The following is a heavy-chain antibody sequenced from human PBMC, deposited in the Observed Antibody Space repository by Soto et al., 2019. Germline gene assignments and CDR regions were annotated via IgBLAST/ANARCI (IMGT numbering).Heavy chain of an antibody. CDR3: ARESLYDSSGYRSQPFDY. CDR2: IYYSGST. V-gene: IGHV4-39*07. Sequence: ETLSLTCTVSGGSISSSSYYWGWIRQPPGKGLEWIGSIYYSGSTYYNPSLKSRVTISVDTSKNQFSLKLSSVTAADTAVHYCARESLYDSSGYRSQPFDYWGQGTLVTVSS. J-gene: IGHJ4*02. D-gene: IGHD3-22*01. CDR1: GGSISSSSYY.